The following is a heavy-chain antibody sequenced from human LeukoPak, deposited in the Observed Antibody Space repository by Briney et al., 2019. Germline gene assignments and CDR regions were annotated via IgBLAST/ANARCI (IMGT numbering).Heavy chain of an antibody. CDR2: IGPTGSDR. Sequence: KPGGSLRLSCTASGLAFSTSGSNWVRQAPGKRLEWVASIGPTGSDRYHADSIKGRFTISRDNANNFLYLQMNSLRAEDTAVYYCATETNGRHYDYWGQGTLLTVSS. J-gene: IGHJ4*02. V-gene: IGHV3-21*06. D-gene: IGHD1-14*01. CDR3: ATETNGRHYDY. CDR1: GLAFSTSG.